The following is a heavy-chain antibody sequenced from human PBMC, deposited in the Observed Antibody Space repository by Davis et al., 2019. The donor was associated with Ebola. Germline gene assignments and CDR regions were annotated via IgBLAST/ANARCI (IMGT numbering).Heavy chain of an antibody. J-gene: IGHJ5*02. CDR1: GFTFSSYA. D-gene: IGHD2-15*01. Sequence: GESLKISCAASGFTFSSYAMSWVRQAPGKGLEWVSAISGSGGSTYYADSVKGRFTISRDNSKNTLYLQMNSLRAEDTAVYYCAKEDLGYCSGGSCFGAELRFDPWGQGTLVTVSS. V-gene: IGHV3-23*01. CDR2: ISGSGGST. CDR3: AKEDLGYCSGGSCFGAELRFDP.